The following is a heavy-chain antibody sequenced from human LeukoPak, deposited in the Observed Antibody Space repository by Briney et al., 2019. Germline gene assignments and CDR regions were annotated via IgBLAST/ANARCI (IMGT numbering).Heavy chain of an antibody. D-gene: IGHD3-3*01. CDR1: GFTFSSYS. J-gene: IGHJ4*02. V-gene: IGHV3-48*01. CDR2: ISSSSSTI. CDR3: ARDQGLRFLEWFYDY. Sequence: GGSLRLSCAASGFTFSSYSMNWVRQAPGKGLEWVSYISSSSSTIYYADSVKGRFTISRDNAKNSLYLQMNSLRAEDTAVYYCARDQGLRFLEWFYDYWGQGTLVTVSS.